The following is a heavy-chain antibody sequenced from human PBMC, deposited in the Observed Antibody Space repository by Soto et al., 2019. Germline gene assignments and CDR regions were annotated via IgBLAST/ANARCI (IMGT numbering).Heavy chain of an antibody. CDR3: ATIVVAPAAMPNYYSYYAMDV. CDR2: FDPEDGET. J-gene: IGHJ6*02. Sequence: ASVKVSCKVSGYTLTELSMHWVRQAPGKGLEWMGGFDPEDGETVYAQKFQGRVTMTEDTSTDTAYMELSSLRSEDTAVYYCATIVVAPAAMPNYYSYYAMDVWGQGTTVTVSS. CDR1: GYTLTELS. D-gene: IGHD2-2*01. V-gene: IGHV1-24*01.